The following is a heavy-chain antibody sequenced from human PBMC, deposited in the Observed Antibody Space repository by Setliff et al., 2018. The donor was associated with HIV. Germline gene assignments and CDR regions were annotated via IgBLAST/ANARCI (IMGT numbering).Heavy chain of an antibody. CDR1: GYTFTNYG. D-gene: IGHD3-16*01. CDR3: ARDLGINPQGWFDP. Sequence: ASVKVSCKASGYTFTNYGISWVRQAPGQGLEWMGWISAYNGNTNYAQKLQGRVTMTTDTSTSTAYMELRSLRSDDTAVYYCARDLGINPQGWFDPWGQGTLVTVSS. CDR2: ISAYNGNT. J-gene: IGHJ5*02. V-gene: IGHV1-18*01.